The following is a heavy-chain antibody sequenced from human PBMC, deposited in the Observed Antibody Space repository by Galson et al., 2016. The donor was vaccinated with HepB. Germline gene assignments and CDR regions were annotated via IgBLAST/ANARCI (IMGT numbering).Heavy chain of an antibody. J-gene: IGHJ4*02. CDR2: ISTNGYST. Sequence: SLRLSCAAAGFTFRSYSMHWVRQAPGMGLEYVSSISTNGYSTHYADSVKGRFTISRDNSKNTLYLQMSSLRVEDTAVYYCVKDRWKDGPESYFDHWGQGTLVTVSS. D-gene: IGHD1-1*01. CDR3: VKDRWKDGPESYFDH. V-gene: IGHV3-64D*06. CDR1: GFTFRSYS.